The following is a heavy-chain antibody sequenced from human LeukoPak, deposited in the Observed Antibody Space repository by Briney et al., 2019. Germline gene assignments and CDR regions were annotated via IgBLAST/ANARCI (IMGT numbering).Heavy chain of an antibody. CDR2: ISGSGGST. D-gene: IGHD3-10*01. Sequence: GGSLRLSCAASGFTFSSYAISWVRQAPGKGLEWVSAISGSGGSTYYADSVKGRFTISRDNSKNTLYLQMNSLRAEDTAVYYCAKDSGSSKLPHYFDYWGQGTLVTVSS. CDR3: AKDSGSSKLPHYFDY. CDR1: GFTFSSYA. J-gene: IGHJ4*02. V-gene: IGHV3-23*01.